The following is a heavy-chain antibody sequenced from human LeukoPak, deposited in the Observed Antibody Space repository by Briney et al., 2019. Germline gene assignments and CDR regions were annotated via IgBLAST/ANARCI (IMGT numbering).Heavy chain of an antibody. CDR2: INHNGNVN. V-gene: IGHV3-7*03. CDR3: ARGGGLDV. J-gene: IGHJ6*02. D-gene: IGHD3-16*01. CDR1: GFTFSSYW. Sequence: GSLRLSCAASGFTFSSYWMNWARQAPGKGLEWVASINHNGNVNYYVDSVKGRFTISRDSAKNSLYLQMSNLRAEDTAAYFCARGGGLDVWGQGATVTVSS.